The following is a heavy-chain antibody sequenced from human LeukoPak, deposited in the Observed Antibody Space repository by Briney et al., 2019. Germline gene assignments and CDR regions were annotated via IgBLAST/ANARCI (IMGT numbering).Heavy chain of an antibody. CDR3: AKDAPGRSIHDY. CDR2: IGGTGVST. CDR1: GFTFSSYA. Sequence: GGSLRLSCAASGFTFSSYAMSWVRQAPGKGLEWVSAIGGTGVSTYYADSVKGRFTVSRDNSKNTLYLQMNSLRAEDTAVYYCAKDAPGRSIHDYWGQGTLVTVSS. D-gene: IGHD6-6*01. V-gene: IGHV3-23*01. J-gene: IGHJ4*02.